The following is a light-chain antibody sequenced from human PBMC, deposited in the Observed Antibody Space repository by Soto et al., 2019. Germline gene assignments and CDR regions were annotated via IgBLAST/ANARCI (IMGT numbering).Light chain of an antibody. J-gene: IGLJ1*01. CDR2: EVS. CDR1: SRDVGGYNY. V-gene: IGLV2-14*01. Sequence: SALTQPASVSGSPGQSITISCTGTSRDVGGYNYVSWFQQHPGKAPKLMIYEVSNRPSGVSNRFSGSRSGNTASLTISGLQSEDEAEYYCNSYTNNNTFVFGTGTKLTVL. CDR3: NSYTNNNTFV.